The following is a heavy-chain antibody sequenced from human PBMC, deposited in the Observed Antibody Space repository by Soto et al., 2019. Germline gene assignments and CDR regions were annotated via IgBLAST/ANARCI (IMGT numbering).Heavy chain of an antibody. CDR3: ARDDTAAAAIYGMDV. CDR2: IYHSGST. Sequence: SETLSLTCAVSGGPISSSNWWSWVRQPPGKGLEWIGEIYHSGSTNYNPSLKSRVTISVDKSKNQFSLKLSSVTAADTAVYYCARDDTAAAAIYGMDVWGQGTTVTVS. J-gene: IGHJ6*02. V-gene: IGHV4-4*02. CDR1: GGPISSSNW. D-gene: IGHD6-13*01.